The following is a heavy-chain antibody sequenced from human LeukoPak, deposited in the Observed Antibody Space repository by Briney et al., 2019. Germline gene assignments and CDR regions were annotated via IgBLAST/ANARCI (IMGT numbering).Heavy chain of an antibody. CDR1: GYTFTGYY. J-gene: IGHJ4*02. D-gene: IGHD2-15*01. CDR2: INPNSGGT. V-gene: IGHV1-2*02. CDR3: ARTLHSSSSFVVVVAATPDFDY. Sequence: ASVKVSCKASGYTFTGYYMHWVRQAPGQGLEWMGWINPNSGGTNYAQKFQGRVTMTRDTSISTAYMELSRLRSDDTAVYYCARTLHSSSSFVVVVAATPDFDYWGQGTLVTVSS.